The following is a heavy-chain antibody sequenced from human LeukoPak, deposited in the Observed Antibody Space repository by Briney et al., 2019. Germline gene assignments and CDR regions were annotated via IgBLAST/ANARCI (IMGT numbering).Heavy chain of an antibody. CDR2: INTNTGNP. J-gene: IGHJ4*02. CDR3: ARGGVVVAATPAD. V-gene: IGHV7-4-1*02. Sequence: ASVKVSCKASGYTFTGYYMHWVRQAPGQGLEWMGWINTNTGNPTYAQGFTGRFVFSLDTSVSTAYLQISSLKAEDTAVYYCARGGVVVAATPADWGQGTLVTVSS. D-gene: IGHD2-15*01. CDR1: GYTFTGYY.